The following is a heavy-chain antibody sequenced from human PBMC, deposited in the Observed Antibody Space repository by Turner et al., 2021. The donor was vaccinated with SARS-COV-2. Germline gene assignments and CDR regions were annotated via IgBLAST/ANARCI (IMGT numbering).Heavy chain of an antibody. CDR1: DVSISSSTYY. J-gene: IGHJ4*02. D-gene: IGHD3-3*01. CDR2: IYYNGNT. Sequence: QLQLQESGPGLVKPSETLSLTCSVSDVSISSSTYYWGWIRQPPGKGLEWIGSIYYNGNTYYNPSLKSRVSMSVDTSNNQFSLKLTSLTAANTALYYWATGDFWRGYAFDYWGQGTLVPVSS. CDR3: ATGDFWRGYAFDY. V-gene: IGHV4-39*01.